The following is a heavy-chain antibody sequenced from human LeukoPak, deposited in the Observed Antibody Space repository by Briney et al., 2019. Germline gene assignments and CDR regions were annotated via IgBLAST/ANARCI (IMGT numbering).Heavy chain of an antibody. V-gene: IGHV1-46*03. CDR2: INPSGGST. Sequence: RASVKVSCKASGYTFTSYDINWVRQATGQGLEWMGIINPSGGSTSYAQKFQGRVTMTRDTSTSTVYMELSSLRSEDTAVYYCARSITMVRGVIPPLFGYWGQGTLVTVSS. D-gene: IGHD3-10*01. CDR3: ARSITMVRGVIPPLFGY. J-gene: IGHJ4*02. CDR1: GYTFTSYD.